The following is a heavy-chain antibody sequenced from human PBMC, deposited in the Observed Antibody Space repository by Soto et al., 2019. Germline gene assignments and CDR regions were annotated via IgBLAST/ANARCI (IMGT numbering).Heavy chain of an antibody. V-gene: IGHV3-33*01. J-gene: IGHJ3*02. CDR1: GFTFSTYG. CDR3: TTELNDMQAFDI. CDR2: TWNDGSNK. D-gene: IGHD1-1*01. Sequence: QVQLVESGGGVVQPGRSLRLSCVASGFTFSTYGMHWVRQAPGKGLEWVAMTWNDGSNKYYTDSMKDRFTISRDNSKNTLYLQMNSLTDEASAVYYCTTELNDMQAFDIWGQGTMVTVSS.